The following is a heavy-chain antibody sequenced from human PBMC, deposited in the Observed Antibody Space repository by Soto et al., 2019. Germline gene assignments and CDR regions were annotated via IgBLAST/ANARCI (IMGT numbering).Heavy chain of an antibody. CDR3: TRGPPGGSYFHPTA. V-gene: IGHV3-11*06. CDR1: GFTFSDYY. CDR2: ISGRSSSYT. Sequence: WGSLRLSCAASGFTFSDYYMSWVRQAPGKGLEWVSYISGRSSSYTNYADSVRGRFTISRDNAQNSLYLQMNSLRVEDTAVYYCTRGPPGGSYFHPTAWGQGTLVTVSS. J-gene: IGHJ4*02. D-gene: IGHD1-26*01.